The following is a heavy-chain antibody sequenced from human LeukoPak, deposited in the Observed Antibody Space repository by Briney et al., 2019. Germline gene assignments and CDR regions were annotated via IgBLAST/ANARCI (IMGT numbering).Heavy chain of an antibody. CDR1: GYTFTGYY. V-gene: IGHV1-2*06. CDR3: ARGDGYINYYYYMDV. Sequence: ASVKVSCKASGYTFTGYYMHWVRQAPGQGLEWMGRINPNSGGTNYAQKFQGRVIMTRDTSISTAYMELSRLRSDDTAVYYCARGDGYINYYYYMDVWGKGTTVTVSS. D-gene: IGHD1-1*01. CDR2: INPNSGGT. J-gene: IGHJ6*03.